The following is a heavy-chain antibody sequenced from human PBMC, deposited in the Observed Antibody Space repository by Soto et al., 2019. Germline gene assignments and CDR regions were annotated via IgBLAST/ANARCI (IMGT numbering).Heavy chain of an antibody. J-gene: IGHJ6*02. D-gene: IGHD5-18*01. V-gene: IGHV4-4*02. CDR1: GGSIGSGNW. CDR2: IYHSGST. Sequence: SETLSLTCAVSGGSIGSGNWWSWVRRPPGKGLEWIGEIYHSGSTNYNPSLKSRVTISVDKSKDQFSLKLSSVTAADTAVDYCASALMDTAMGYYYYYGMDVWGQGTTVTVS. CDR3: ASALMDTAMGYYYYYGMDV.